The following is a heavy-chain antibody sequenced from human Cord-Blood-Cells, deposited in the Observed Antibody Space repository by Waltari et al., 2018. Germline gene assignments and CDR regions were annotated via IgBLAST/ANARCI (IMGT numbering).Heavy chain of an antibody. Sequence: EVQLVESGGGLIQPGGSLRLSCAASGFTVISNYMTWFRRAPGKGLEWVSVIYSGGSTYYADSVKGRFTISRDNSKNTLYLQMNSLRAEDTAVYYCARAGSSSWYGSYYFDYWGQGTLVTVSS. J-gene: IGHJ4*02. CDR1: GFTVISNY. V-gene: IGHV3-53*01. CDR3: ARAGSSSWYGSYYFDY. CDR2: IYSGGST. D-gene: IGHD6-13*01.